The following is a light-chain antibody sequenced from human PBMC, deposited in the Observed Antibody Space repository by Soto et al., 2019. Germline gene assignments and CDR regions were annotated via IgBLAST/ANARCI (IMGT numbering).Light chain of an antibody. CDR1: SSNVGSND. J-gene: IGLJ3*02. V-gene: IGLV1-47*01. CDR2: RNN. CDR3: ASWDDTLSGPV. Sequence: QSVLTQPPSTSGTPGQRVTIYCSGSSSNVGSNDVYWYQHVPGAAPNLLIYRNNRRPSGVPDRCSGSKSGSAVSLAISGLRSEDEADYYCASWDDTLSGPVFGGGTKLTVL.